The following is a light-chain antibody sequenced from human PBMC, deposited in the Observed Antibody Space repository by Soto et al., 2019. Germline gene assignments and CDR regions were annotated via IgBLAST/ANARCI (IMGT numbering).Light chain of an antibody. Sequence: EIVLTQSPGTLSLSPGERATLSCRASQSVSSSYLAWYQQKPGQAPRLLIYGASSRATGIPDRFSGSGSGTDFTLTISRLESEDFAVYYCQQYGISPTFGGGTEVDNK. CDR1: QSVSSSY. CDR2: GAS. V-gene: IGKV3-20*01. CDR3: QQYGISPT. J-gene: IGKJ4*01.